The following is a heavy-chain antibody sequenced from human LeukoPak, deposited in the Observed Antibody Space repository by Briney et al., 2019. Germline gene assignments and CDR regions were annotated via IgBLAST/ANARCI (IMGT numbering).Heavy chain of an antibody. Sequence: SETLSLTCTVSGGSISSYYWSWIRQPPGKGLEWIGYIYYSGSTNYNPSLKSRVTISVDTSKNQFSLKLSSVTAADTAVYYCARHSEGRGYFDYWGQGTLVTVSS. D-gene: IGHD1-26*01. V-gene: IGHV4-59*08. J-gene: IGHJ4*02. CDR1: GGSISSYY. CDR2: IYYSGST. CDR3: ARHSEGRGYFDY.